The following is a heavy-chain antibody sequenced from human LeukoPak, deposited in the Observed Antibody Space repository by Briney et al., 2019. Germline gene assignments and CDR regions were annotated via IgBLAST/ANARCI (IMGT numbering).Heavy chain of an antibody. J-gene: IGHJ4*02. CDR1: GFTFSSYW. CDR3: ARGRYCSSTSRHYFDY. V-gene: IGHV3-7*01. D-gene: IGHD2-2*01. CDR2: IKQDGSEK. Sequence: TGGSLRLSCAGSGFTFSSYWMSWVRQAPGKGLEWVANIKQDGSEKYYVDSVKGRFTISRDNAKNSLYLQMNSLRAEDTAVYYCARGRYCSSTSRHYFDYWGQGTLVTVSS.